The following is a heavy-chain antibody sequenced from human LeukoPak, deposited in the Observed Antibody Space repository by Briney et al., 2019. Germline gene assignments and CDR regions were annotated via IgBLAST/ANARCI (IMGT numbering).Heavy chain of an antibody. V-gene: IGHV1-2*02. CDR2: INPNSGVT. D-gene: IGHD2-2*01. J-gene: IGHJ6*02. Sequence: ASVKVSCKASGFTFTTYYIHWVRRAPGQGLEWMGWINPNSGVTESAQKLQGRVTMTRDTSTSTAYMELSRLRSDDTAVYYCTRDHCSSINCYEYNYYGMDVWGQGTTVTVSS. CDR1: GFTFTTYY. CDR3: TRDHCSSINCYEYNYYGMDV.